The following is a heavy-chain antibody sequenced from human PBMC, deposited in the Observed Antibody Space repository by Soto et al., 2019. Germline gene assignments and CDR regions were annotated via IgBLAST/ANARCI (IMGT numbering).Heavy chain of an antibody. Sequence: EVQLVESGGGLVQPGGSLRLSCAASKFTFSRYWMHWVRQTPGKGLMWVSRINTDGSRTTYAGSVKGRFTISRDNAKNTVFLDMNSLRAEDTAVYYCARVASGSYDWFDPWGQGTLVTVSS. CDR2: INTDGSRT. V-gene: IGHV3-74*03. CDR3: ARVASGSYDWFDP. D-gene: IGHD1-26*01. J-gene: IGHJ5*02. CDR1: KFTFSRYW.